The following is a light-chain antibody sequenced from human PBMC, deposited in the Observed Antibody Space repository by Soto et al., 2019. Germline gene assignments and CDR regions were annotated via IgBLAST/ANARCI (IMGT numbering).Light chain of an antibody. V-gene: IGLV1-40*01. CDR2: DNS. Sequence: QPVLTQPPSVSGAPGQRVTISCTGSSSNIGAGNDAHWYQQLPGSAPKLLIYDNSNRPSGVPDRFSGSKSGTSASLAITGLQAEDEADYYCQSYDNSLSGWVFGGGTKLTVL. CDR3: QSYDNSLSGWV. CDR1: SSNIGAGND. J-gene: IGLJ3*02.